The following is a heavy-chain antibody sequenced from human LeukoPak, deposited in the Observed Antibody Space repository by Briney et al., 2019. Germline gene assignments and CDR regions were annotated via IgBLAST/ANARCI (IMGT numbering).Heavy chain of an antibody. J-gene: IGHJ4*02. CDR2: VSGSGART. V-gene: IGHV3-23*01. Sequence: PGGSLRLSCTASGFSFKNFGMSWVRQAPGKGLEWVSGVSGSGARTSYADSVKGRFTISRDNSKNMLFLQLNSLRADDAAVYFCAKSATPWLPPFPYWGQGTLVTVSS. CDR3: AKSATPWLPPFPY. CDR1: GFSFKNFG. D-gene: IGHD5-12*01.